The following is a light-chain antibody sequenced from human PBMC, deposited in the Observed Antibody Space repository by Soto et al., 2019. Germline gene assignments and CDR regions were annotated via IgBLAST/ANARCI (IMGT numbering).Light chain of an antibody. J-gene: IGKJ1*01. CDR1: QSVGSIY. CDR3: QQYGSSPRT. V-gene: IGKV3-20*01. Sequence: DIVLTQSPGTLSLSPGERATLSCRASQSVGSIYLAWYQQKPGQAPRLLIHGASNRASGIPDRFSGSGSGTDFTLTIIRLEPEDFAVYYCQQYGSSPRTFGQGTKVEIK. CDR2: GAS.